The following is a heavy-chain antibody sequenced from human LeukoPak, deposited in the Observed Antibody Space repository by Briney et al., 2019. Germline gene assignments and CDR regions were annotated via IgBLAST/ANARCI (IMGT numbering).Heavy chain of an antibody. V-gene: IGHV4-31*03. CDR2: IYYSGST. CDR1: GGSISSGGYY. J-gene: IGHJ4*02. D-gene: IGHD3-16*01. Sequence: PSQTLSLTCTVSGGSISSGGYYWSWIRQHPGKGLEWIGYIYYSGSTYYNPSLKSRVTISVDTSKNQFSLKLSSVTAADTAVYYCARVPLVMEPPDYWGQGTLVTVSS. CDR3: ARVPLVMEPPDY.